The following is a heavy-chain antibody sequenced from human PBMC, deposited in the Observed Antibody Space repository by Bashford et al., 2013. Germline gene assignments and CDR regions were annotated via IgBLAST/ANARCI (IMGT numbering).Heavy chain of an antibody. D-gene: IGHD5-24*01. CDR1: GFTFSSYG. CDR2: IWYDGTTT. J-gene: IGHJ4*02. CDR3: VRDYFGYND. V-gene: IGHV3-33*01. Sequence: GGSLRLSCAASGFTFSSYGMHWVRQAPGKGLEWVAVIWYDGTTTKYADFAKGRFTISRDNAKNTLDLQMNRLGPEDTAIYYCVRDYFGYNDWGQGTRSPSPQ.